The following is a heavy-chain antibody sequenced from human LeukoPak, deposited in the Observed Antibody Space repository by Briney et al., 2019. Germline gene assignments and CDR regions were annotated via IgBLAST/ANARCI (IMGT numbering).Heavy chain of an antibody. J-gene: IGHJ4*02. D-gene: IGHD2-2*01. Sequence: GGSLRLSCAASGFTFSSYSMNWVRQAPGKGLEWVSHITASGTAMFYADSVKGRFTISRDNSKNTLYLQMNSLRAEDTAVYYCARLYCSSTSCPAWFDYWGQGTLVAVSS. V-gene: IGHV3-48*01. CDR1: GFTFSSYS. CDR2: ITASGTAM. CDR3: ARLYCSSTSCPAWFDY.